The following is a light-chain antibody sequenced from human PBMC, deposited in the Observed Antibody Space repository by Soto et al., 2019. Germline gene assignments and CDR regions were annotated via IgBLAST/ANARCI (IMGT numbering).Light chain of an antibody. CDR1: QSVSRY. J-gene: IGKJ5*01. V-gene: IGKV3-11*01. CDR2: DAS. CDR3: QQRSNWPIT. Sequence: EIVITQSPATLSVSPGERATLSCRASQSVSRYLAWYQQRPGQAPRLLIYDASYRDTGIPARFSGSGSGTEFTLPISRLQSEDFEAYYCQQRSNWPITFGQGTRLEIK.